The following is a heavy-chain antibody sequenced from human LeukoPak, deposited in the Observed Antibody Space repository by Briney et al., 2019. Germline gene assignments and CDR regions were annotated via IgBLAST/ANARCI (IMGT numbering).Heavy chain of an antibody. CDR2: IYTSGST. D-gene: IGHD3-22*01. J-gene: IGHJ4*02. CDR1: GDSISSGNFY. V-gene: IGHV4-61*02. Sequence: SETLSLTCTVSGDSISSGNFYWSWIRQPAGKGLEWIGRIYTSGSTNYNPSLKSRVTISVDTSKNQFSLKLSSVTAADTAVYYCARGRNLLKYDSSGYAFDYWGQGTLVTVSS. CDR3: ARGRNLLKYDSSGYAFDY.